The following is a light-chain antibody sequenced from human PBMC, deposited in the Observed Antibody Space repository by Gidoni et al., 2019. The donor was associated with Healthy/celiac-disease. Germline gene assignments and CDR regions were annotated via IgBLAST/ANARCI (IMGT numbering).Light chain of an antibody. CDR2: LGS. CDR1: QSLLHSNGYNY. Sequence: DIVMTQSPLSLPVTPGEPASISCRSSQSLLHSNGYNYLDWYLQKPGQSPQLLIYLGSNRASGVHDRFSGGGSGTDFTLKISRVEAEDVGVYYCMQALQTPYTFGQXTKLEIK. V-gene: IGKV2-28*01. J-gene: IGKJ2*01. CDR3: MQALQTPYT.